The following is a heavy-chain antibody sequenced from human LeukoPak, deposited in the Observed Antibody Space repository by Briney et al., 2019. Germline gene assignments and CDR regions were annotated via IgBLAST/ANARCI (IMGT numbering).Heavy chain of an antibody. CDR2: I. CDR1: GFIFSSYS. V-gene: IGHV3-48*01. Sequence: GGSLRLSCAASGFIFSSYSMNWVRQAPGEGLEWVSYIKGRFTISRDNAKNSLYLRMNSLRAEDTAVYYCARDLSGIAGYTYGRGIDYWGQGTLVTVSS. D-gene: IGHD5-18*01. CDR3: ARDLSGIAGYTYGRGIDY. J-gene: IGHJ4*02.